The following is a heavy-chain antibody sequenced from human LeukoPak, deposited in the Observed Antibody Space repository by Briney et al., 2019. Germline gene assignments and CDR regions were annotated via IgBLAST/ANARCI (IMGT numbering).Heavy chain of an antibody. J-gene: IGHJ6*02. CDR2: INPNSGGT. CDR3: ARVQHDFWSGYFYYYYGMDV. V-gene: IGHV1-2*02. CDR1: GYTFTGYY. Sequence: ASVKVSCKASGYTFTGYYMHWVRQAPGQGLEWMGWINPNSGGTNYAQKFQGRVTMTRDTSTSTVYMELSSLRSEDTAVYYCARVQHDFWSGYFYYYYGMDVWGQGTTVTVSS. D-gene: IGHD3-3*01.